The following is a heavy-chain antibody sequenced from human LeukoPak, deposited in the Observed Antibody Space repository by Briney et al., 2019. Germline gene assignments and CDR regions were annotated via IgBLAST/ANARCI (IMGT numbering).Heavy chain of an antibody. V-gene: IGHV4-4*02. CDR1: GGSISSSNW. Sequence: SGTLSRTCAVSGGSISSSNWWSWVRQPPGKGLEWIGEIYHSGSTNYNPCLKSRVTISVDKSKNQFSLKLSSVTAADTSVYYCARRPKGQQLVPHYFDYWGQGTLVTVSS. J-gene: IGHJ4*02. CDR2: IYHSGST. D-gene: IGHD6-13*01. CDR3: ARRPKGQQLVPHYFDY.